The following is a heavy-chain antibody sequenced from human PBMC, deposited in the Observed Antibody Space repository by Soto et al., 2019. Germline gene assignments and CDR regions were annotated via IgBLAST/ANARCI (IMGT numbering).Heavy chain of an antibody. V-gene: IGHV4-34*01. D-gene: IGHD3-3*01. Sequence: SETLSLTCAVYGGSFSGYYWSWIRQPPGKGLEWIGEINHSGSTNYNPSLKSRVTISVDTSKNQFSLKLSSVTAADTAVYYCARYYDFWSGYYTPREAYGMDVWGQGTTVTV. CDR2: INHSGST. CDR1: GGSFSGYY. CDR3: ARYYDFWSGYYTPREAYGMDV. J-gene: IGHJ6*02.